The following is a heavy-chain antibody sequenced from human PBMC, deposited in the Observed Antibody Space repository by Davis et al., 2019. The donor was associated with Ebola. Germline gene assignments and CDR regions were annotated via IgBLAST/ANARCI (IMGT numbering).Heavy chain of an antibody. Sequence: PSETLSPTCTLPGVSFSRHYWSWTRQLPGKRLEWIGSIYYTGSAYYNPSLASRATISVDTSKNQFSLKLTSVTAADTAMYYCSERGSSVWGQGTLVTVSS. CDR1: GVSFSRHY. D-gene: IGHD3-10*01. CDR3: SERGSSV. CDR2: IYYTGSA. J-gene: IGHJ4*02. V-gene: IGHV4-59*03.